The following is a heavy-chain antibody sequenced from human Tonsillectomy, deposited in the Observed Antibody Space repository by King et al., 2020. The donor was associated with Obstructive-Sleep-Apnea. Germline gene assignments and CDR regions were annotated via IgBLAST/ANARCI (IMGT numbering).Heavy chain of an antibody. CDR1: GFTFSSYA. CDR2: ISGSGGTT. V-gene: IGHV3-23*04. CDR3: AKGSGSPYGMDV. D-gene: IGHD1-26*01. J-gene: IGHJ6*02. Sequence: VQLVESGGGLVQPGGSLRLSCTASGFTFSSYAMSWVRQAPGKGLEWVSAISGSGGTTYFADSVKGRCTISRDNSKNTLFLQMNSLGAEDTAVDYCAKGSGSPYGMDVWGQGTTVTVSS.